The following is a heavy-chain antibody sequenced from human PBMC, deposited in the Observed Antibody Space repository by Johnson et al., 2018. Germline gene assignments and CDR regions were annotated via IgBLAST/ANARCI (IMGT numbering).Heavy chain of an antibody. CDR1: GFTFSVYG. D-gene: IGHD6-6*01. Sequence: QVQLVESGGGVVQPGRSPRLSCTASGFTFSVYGMHWVRQAPGKGLEWVAVIWYDGSNKYYADSVKGRFTISRDNSKNTLYLQMNSLGGGDTAVYYGARGKVGFGFAARNLNVAFDIWGQGTMVTVSS. CDR2: IWYDGSNK. J-gene: IGHJ3*02. V-gene: IGHV3-33*01. CDR3: ARGKVGFGFAARNLNVAFDI.